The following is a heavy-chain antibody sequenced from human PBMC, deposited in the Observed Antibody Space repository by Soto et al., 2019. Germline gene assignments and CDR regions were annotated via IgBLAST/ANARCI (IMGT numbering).Heavy chain of an antibody. Sequence: GAPEKGSCKASGGTFTSYAISGGRQAPGQGLEWMGGIIPIFGTANYAQKFQGRVTITADESTSTAYMELSSLRSEDTAVYYCARDKGDLTGPDYWGQGTLVTVSS. CDR2: IIPIFGTA. J-gene: IGHJ4*02. D-gene: IGHD3-9*01. V-gene: IGHV1-69*13. CDR1: GGTFTSYA. CDR3: ARDKGDLTGPDY.